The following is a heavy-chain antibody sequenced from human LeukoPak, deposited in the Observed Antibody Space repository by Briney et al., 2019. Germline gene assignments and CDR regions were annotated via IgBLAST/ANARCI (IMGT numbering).Heavy chain of an antibody. CDR1: GYTFTSYY. J-gene: IGHJ6*03. D-gene: IGHD2-21*02. V-gene: IGHV1-46*01. CDR3: ARLPRYAYCGGDCLGAYYMDV. CDR2: ISPSGGST. Sequence: ASVKVSCKASGYTFTSYYMHWVRQAPGQGLEWMGIISPSGGSTSYAQKFQGRVTMTRDTSTSTVYMELSSLRSEDTAVYYCARLPRYAYCGGDCLGAYYMDVWGKGTTVTVSS.